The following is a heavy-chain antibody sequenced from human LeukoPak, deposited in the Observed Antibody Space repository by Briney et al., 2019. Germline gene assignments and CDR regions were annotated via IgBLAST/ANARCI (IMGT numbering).Heavy chain of an antibody. J-gene: IGHJ4*02. Sequence: ASVNVSCKASGGTFSSYAISWVRQAPGQGLEWMGWISAYNGNTNYAQKLQGRVTMTTDTSTSTAYMELRSLRSDDTAVYYCARVDCSSTSCYSPDYWGQGTLVTVSS. D-gene: IGHD2-2*02. V-gene: IGHV1-18*01. CDR1: GGTFSSYA. CDR3: ARVDCSSTSCYSPDY. CDR2: ISAYNGNT.